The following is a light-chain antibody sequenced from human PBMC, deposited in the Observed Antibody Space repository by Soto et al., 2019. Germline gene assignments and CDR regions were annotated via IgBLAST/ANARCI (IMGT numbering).Light chain of an antibody. CDR2: DAS. V-gene: IGKV3-20*01. CDR1: QSVSSSY. CDR3: QQYGTSLWT. Sequence: EIVMTQSPATLSVSPEERATLSGRCSQSVSSSYLAWYQQKPGQAPRLIIYDASSRATGIPDRFSGSGSGTDFSLTISRLEPEDFAVYYCQQYGTSLWTFGQGTKVDI. J-gene: IGKJ1*01.